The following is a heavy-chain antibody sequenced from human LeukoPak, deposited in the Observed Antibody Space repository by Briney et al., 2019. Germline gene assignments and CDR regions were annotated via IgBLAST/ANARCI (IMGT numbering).Heavy chain of an antibody. CDR1: GGTFSGYY. V-gene: IGHV4-34*01. J-gene: IGHJ4*02. CDR2: SNDSGGT. D-gene: IGHD6-13*01. CDR3: AGASLHYSSSPESQVFDY. Sequence: SETLSLTCAVYGGTFSGYYWSWIRQPPGKRLEWVGESNDSGGTNYNPSLKSRVTISADKSKNQVSLKLTSVTAADTAVYYCAGASLHYSSSPESQVFDYWGQGTLVTVSS.